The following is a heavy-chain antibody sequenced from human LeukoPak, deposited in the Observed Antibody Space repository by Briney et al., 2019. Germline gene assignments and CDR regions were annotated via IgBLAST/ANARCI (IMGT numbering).Heavy chain of an antibody. CDR3: ARGGYYYGSGSYYDY. D-gene: IGHD3-10*01. V-gene: IGHV4-34*01. Sequence: PGGSLRLSCAASGFTFSSYGMSWIRQPPGKGLEWIGEINHSGSTNYNPSLKSRVTISVDTSKNQFSLKLSSVTAADTAVYYCARGGYYYGSGSYYDYWGQGTLVTVSS. CDR2: INHSGST. CDR1: GFTFSSYG. J-gene: IGHJ4*02.